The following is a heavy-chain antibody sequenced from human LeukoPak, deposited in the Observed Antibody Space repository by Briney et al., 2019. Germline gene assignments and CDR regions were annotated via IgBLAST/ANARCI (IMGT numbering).Heavy chain of an antibody. D-gene: IGHD1-26*01. CDR2: INHSGST. V-gene: IGHV4-34*01. CDR3: AREGSGSSD. Sequence: SETLSLTCAVYGGSFSGYYWSWIRQPPGKGLEWIGAINHSGSTNYNPSLKSRVPISVDTSKNQFSLKLGAVTAAVTAVYYCAREGSGSSDWGQGTLVTVSS. J-gene: IGHJ4*02. CDR1: GGSFSGYY.